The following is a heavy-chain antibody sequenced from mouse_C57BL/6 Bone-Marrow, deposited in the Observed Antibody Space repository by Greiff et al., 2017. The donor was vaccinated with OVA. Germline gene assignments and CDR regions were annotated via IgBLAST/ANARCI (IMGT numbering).Heavy chain of an antibody. D-gene: IGHD1-1*01. CDR1: GYTFTSYG. CDR3: ARDPITTEVDY. Sequence: VQLQESGAELARPGASVKLSCKASGYTFTSYGISWVQQRTGQGLEWIAEIYPRSGNTYYNEKFKGKATLSADKSSSTAYLELRSLTSEDSAVYYCARDPITTEVDYWGQGTTLTVSS. V-gene: IGHV1-81*01. J-gene: IGHJ2*01. CDR2: IYPRSGNT.